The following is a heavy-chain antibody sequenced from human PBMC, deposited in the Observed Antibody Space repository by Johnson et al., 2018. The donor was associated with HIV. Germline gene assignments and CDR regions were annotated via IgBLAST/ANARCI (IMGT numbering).Heavy chain of an antibody. V-gene: IGHV3-NL1*01. CDR2: IDWTGANA. J-gene: IGHJ3*01. CDR1: GFTFSSYW. Sequence: QVQLVESGGGLVQPGGSLRLSCAASGFTFSSYWMSWVRQVPGKGLEWVSGIDWTGANAGYADSLKGRFTISRDNSKNMLDLQMNSLRAGDAAVYYCARDYRGRTVDAFDVWGQGTLVIVSS. CDR3: ARDYRGRTVDAFDV. D-gene: IGHD3-16*02.